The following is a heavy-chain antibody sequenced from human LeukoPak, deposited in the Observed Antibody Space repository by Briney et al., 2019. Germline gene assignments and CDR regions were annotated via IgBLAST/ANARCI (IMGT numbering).Heavy chain of an antibody. V-gene: IGHV3-7*01. CDR1: GFSFSHSA. CDR3: ANGGTYSSGP. D-gene: IGHD3-22*01. Sequence: SGGSLRLSCAASGFSFSHSAINWVRQGPGKGLEWVATIKPDGSAQYYVDSVKGRFTISRDNAKNSLFLQINSLRAEDTAVYYCANGGTYSSGPWGQGTLVTVSS. J-gene: IGHJ5*02. CDR2: IKPDGSAQ.